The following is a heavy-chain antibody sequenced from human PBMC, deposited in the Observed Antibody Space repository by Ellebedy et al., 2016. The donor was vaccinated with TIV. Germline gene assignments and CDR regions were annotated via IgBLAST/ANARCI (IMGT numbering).Heavy chain of an antibody. Sequence: PGGSLRLSCAVSGFTFSSFWMSWVRQAPGKGLEWVANIKQDGSEKYYVDSVKGRFNISRDNAKNSLYLQMNSLRAEDTAVYYCARARGLLYEKWGGAGYGMDVWGQGTTVSVSS. V-gene: IGHV3-7*03. D-gene: IGHD1-26*01. J-gene: IGHJ6*02. CDR1: GFTFSSFW. CDR2: IKQDGSEK. CDR3: ARARGLLYEKWGGAGYGMDV.